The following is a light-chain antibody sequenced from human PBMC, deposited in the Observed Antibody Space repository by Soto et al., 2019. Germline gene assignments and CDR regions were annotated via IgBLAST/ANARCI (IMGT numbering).Light chain of an antibody. CDR3: QQYNNRPPDT. CDR1: QSINNN. Sequence: EIVMTQSPATLSVSPGERATLSCRASQSINNNLAWYPQKPGQAPRLLVYGASTRAAGIPARFSGSGSGTEFSLTISSLQSEDFAVYYCQQYNNRPPDTFGQGTKLEIK. J-gene: IGKJ2*01. CDR2: GAS. V-gene: IGKV3-15*01.